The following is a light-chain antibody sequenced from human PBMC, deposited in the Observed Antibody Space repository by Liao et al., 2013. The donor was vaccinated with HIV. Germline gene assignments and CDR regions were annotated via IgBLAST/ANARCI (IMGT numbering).Light chain of an antibody. J-gene: IGLJ2*01. V-gene: IGLV3-1*01. CDR1: KLGDKY. CDR2: END. Sequence: SYEVTQPPSVSVSPGQTASISCSGDKLGDKYVTWYRQRPGQSPVLVIYENDKRPSGIPERFSGSNSGDTATLTISGTQAMDEADYYCQAWDSSTGDVEFGGGTKLTVL. CDR3: QAWDSSTGDVE.